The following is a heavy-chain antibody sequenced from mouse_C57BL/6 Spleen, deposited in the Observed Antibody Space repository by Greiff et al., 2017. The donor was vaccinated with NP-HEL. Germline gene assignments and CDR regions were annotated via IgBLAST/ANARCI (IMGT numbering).Heavy chain of an antibody. CDR3: ARIYYDYLYYFDY. CDR2: INPNNGGT. D-gene: IGHD2-4*01. Sequence: VQLKQSGPELVKPGASVKISCKASGYTFTDYYMNWVKQSHGKSLEWIGDINPNNGGTSYNQKFKGKATLTVDKSSSTAYMELRSLTSEDSAVYYCARIYYDYLYYFDYWGQGTTLTVSS. J-gene: IGHJ2*01. V-gene: IGHV1-26*01. CDR1: GYTFTDYY.